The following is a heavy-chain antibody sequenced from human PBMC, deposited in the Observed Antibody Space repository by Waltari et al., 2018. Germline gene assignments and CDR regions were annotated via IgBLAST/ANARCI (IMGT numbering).Heavy chain of an antibody. J-gene: IGHJ4*02. Sequence: QVQLVESGGGVVQPGRSLRLSCAASGFTFSSYGMHWVRQAPGEGLEWVAVIWYDGSNKYYADSVKGRFTISRDNSKNTLYLQMNSLRAEDTAMYYCAKAYYDFWSGYYTLFDYWGQGTLVTVSS. CDR1: GFTFSSYG. D-gene: IGHD3-3*01. CDR2: IWYDGSNK. V-gene: IGHV3-30*18. CDR3: AKAYYDFWSGYYTLFDY.